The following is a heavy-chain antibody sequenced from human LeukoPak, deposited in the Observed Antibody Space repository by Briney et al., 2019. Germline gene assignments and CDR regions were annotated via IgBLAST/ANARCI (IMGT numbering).Heavy chain of an antibody. J-gene: IGHJ4*02. D-gene: IGHD3-22*01. CDR1: GFTFSSYA. CDR2: ISGSGGST. V-gene: IGHV3-23*01. CDR3: AKLLIEYYYDSSGYLDY. Sequence: GGSLRLSCAASGFTFSSYAMSWVRQAPGKGLEWVSAISGSGGSTYYADSVKGRFTISRDNSKNTLYLQMNSLRAEDTAVYYCAKLLIEYYYDSSGYLDYWGQGTLATVSS.